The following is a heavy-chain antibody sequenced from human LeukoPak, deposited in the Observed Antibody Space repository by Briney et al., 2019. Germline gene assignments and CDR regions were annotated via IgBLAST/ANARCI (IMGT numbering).Heavy chain of an antibody. D-gene: IGHD6-19*01. CDR3: AREEQWSPDFFDY. J-gene: IGHJ4*02. V-gene: IGHV3-21*01. CDR2: ISSSSSYI. CDR1: GFTFSSYS. Sequence: GGSLRLSCAASGFTFSSYSMNWVRQAPGKGLEWVSSISSSSSYIYYADSVKGRFTISRDNAKNSLYLQMNSLRAEDTAVYYCAREEQWSPDFFDYWGQGTLVTVPS.